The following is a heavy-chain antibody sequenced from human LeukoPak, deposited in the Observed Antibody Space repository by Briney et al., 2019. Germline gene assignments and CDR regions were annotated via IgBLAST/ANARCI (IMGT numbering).Heavy chain of an antibody. V-gene: IGHV1-18*04. CDR3: ARDGTSADDY. J-gene: IGHJ4*02. Sequence: GASVKVSCKASVYTFTNYGISWVRQAPGQGLEWMGWISPYNGNTNYAQNLQGRVTMTTDTSTSTAYMELRNLTFDDTAVYYCARDGTSADDYWGQGTLVTVSS. CDR2: ISPYNGNT. D-gene: IGHD1-26*01. CDR1: VYTFTNYG.